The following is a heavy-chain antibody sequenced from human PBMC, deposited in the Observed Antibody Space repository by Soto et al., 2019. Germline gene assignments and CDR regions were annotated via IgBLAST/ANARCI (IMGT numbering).Heavy chain of an antibody. CDR3: AKDQGSKSASIAAPTIDY. CDR2: ISGSGGST. D-gene: IGHD6-6*01. Sequence: GGSLRLSCAASGFTFSSYAMSWVRQAPGKGLEWVSAISGSGGSTYYADSVKGRFTISRDNSKNTLYLQMNSLRAEDTAVYYCAKDQGSKSASIAAPTIDYWGQGTLVTVSS. J-gene: IGHJ4*02. V-gene: IGHV3-23*01. CDR1: GFTFSSYA.